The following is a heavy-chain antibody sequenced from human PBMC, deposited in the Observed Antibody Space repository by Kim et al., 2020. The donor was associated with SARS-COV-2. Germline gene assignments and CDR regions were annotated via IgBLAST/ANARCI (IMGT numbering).Heavy chain of an antibody. D-gene: IGHD6-19*01. CDR3: VNPSDQWLGPK. CDR2: ISSNGGST. Sequence: GGSLRLSCSASGFTFSSYAMHWVRQAPGKGLEYVSAISSNGGSTYYADSVKGRFTISRDNSKNTLYLQMSSLRAEDTAVYYCVNPSDQWLGPKWGQGTLVTVSS. CDR1: GFTFSSYA. J-gene: IGHJ4*02. V-gene: IGHV3-64D*09.